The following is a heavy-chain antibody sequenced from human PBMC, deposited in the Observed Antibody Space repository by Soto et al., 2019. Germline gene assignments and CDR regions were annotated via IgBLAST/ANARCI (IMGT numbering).Heavy chain of an antibody. V-gene: IGHV2-5*01. CDR3: VHSVLAGQQIDS. Sequence: QITLRESGPTLVKPTQTLTLTCTFSGFSLSTTGVGVGWFRQAPGKAPEWLAFIYWNDDKRYNWLLNNRLTIARGTSENQVVLALTDMDPVDTATYFCVHSVLAGQQIDSWGQGTLVTVSS. J-gene: IGHJ4*02. CDR1: GFSLSTTGVG. D-gene: IGHD3-3*01. CDR2: IYWNDDK.